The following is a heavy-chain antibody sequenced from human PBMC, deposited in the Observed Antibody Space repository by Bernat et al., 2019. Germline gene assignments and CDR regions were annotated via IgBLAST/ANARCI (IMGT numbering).Heavy chain of an antibody. CDR3: ARESSSWPVGALDY. V-gene: IGHV3-30*01. CDR2: ISYDGSNK. CDR1: GFILSSYA. D-gene: IGHD6-13*01. J-gene: IGHJ4*02. Sequence: QVQLVESGGGVVQPGRSLRLSCAASGFILSSYAMHWVRQAPGKGLEWVAVISYDGSNKYYADSVKGRFTISRDNSKNTLYLQMNSRRAEDTAVYYCARESSSWPVGALDYWGQGTLVTVSS.